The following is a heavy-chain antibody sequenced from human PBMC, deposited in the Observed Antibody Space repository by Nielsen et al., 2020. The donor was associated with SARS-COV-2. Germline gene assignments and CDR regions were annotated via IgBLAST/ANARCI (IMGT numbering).Heavy chain of an antibody. D-gene: IGHD3-10*01. CDR1: GFSFNTFG. Sequence: GESLKISCAASGFSFNTFGMSWVRQTPGKGLEWISTISGTADSTYYADSVKGRFTISRDNSKNTLYLQMNSLRPDDTAVYFCARDRLWVGEVSWGQGTLVTVSS. J-gene: IGHJ5*02. V-gene: IGHV3-23*01. CDR2: ISGTADST. CDR3: ARDRLWVGEVS.